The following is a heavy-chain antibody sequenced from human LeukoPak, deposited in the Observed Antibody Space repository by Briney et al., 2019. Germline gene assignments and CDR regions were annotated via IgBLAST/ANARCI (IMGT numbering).Heavy chain of an antibody. CDR3: AKASGQNRWELLSSGAFDI. CDR2: ISSSGSTI. Sequence: GGSLRLSCAASGFTFSSYEMNWVRQAPGKGLEWVSYISSSGSTIYYADSVKGRFTISRDNSKNTLYLQMNSLRAEDTAVYYCAKASGQNRWELLSSGAFDIWGQGTMVTVSS. J-gene: IGHJ3*02. V-gene: IGHV3-48*03. D-gene: IGHD1-26*01. CDR1: GFTFSSYE.